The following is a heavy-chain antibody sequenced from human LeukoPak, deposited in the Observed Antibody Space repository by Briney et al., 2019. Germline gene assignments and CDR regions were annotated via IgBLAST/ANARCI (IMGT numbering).Heavy chain of an antibody. J-gene: IGHJ3*02. D-gene: IGHD2-21*02. Sequence: ASVKVSCKASGGTFSSYAISWVRQAPGQGPEWMGGIIPIFGTANYAQKFQGRVTITADESTSTAYMELSSLRSEDTAVYYCARGALAYCGGDCPFDIWGQGTMVTVSS. CDR2: IIPIFGTA. CDR3: ARGALAYCGGDCPFDI. CDR1: GGTFSSYA. V-gene: IGHV1-69*13.